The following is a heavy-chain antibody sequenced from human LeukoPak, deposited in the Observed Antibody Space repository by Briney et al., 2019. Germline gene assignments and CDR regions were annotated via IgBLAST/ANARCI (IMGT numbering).Heavy chain of an antibody. Sequence: GRSLRLSCAASGFTFSSYAMHWVRQAPGKGLEWVAVISYDGSNKYYADSVKGRFTISRDNSKNTLYLQMNSLRAEDTAVYYCARALLPIAVAGLGYYYYYGMDVWGQGTTVTASS. V-gene: IGHV3-30-3*01. CDR1: GFTFSSYA. D-gene: IGHD6-19*01. J-gene: IGHJ6*02. CDR3: ARALLPIAVAGLGYYYYYGMDV. CDR2: ISYDGSNK.